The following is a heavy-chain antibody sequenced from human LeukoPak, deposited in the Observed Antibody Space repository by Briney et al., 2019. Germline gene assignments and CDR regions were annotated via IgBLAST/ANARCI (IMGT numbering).Heavy chain of an antibody. D-gene: IGHD2/OR15-2a*01. Sequence: GGSLRLSCTASGFTTHYWLNWVRQSPGKGLEWVANIDRDGRVQHYVDSVEGRFTISRDSAKNSLALQMHSLRAEDTAVYYCTGGSDEVLSGEYYYYMDVWGTGTTVTVSS. CDR3: TGGSDEVLSGEYYYYMDV. CDR2: IDRDGRVQ. V-gene: IGHV3-7*01. J-gene: IGHJ6*03. CDR1: GFTTHYW.